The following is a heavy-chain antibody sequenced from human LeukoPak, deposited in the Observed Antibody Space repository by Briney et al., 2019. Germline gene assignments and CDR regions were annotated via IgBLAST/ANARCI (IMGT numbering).Heavy chain of an antibody. CDR2: IYYSGST. V-gene: IGHV4-59*11. Sequence: SETLSLTCTVSGGSISSHYWSWIRQPPGKGLEWIGNIYYSGSTNYNPSLKSRVTISVDTSKNQFSLKLSSVTAADTAVYYCARFPEYSSSRGKFDYWGQGTLVTVSS. J-gene: IGHJ4*02. CDR3: ARFPEYSSSRGKFDY. CDR1: GGSISSHY. D-gene: IGHD6-6*01.